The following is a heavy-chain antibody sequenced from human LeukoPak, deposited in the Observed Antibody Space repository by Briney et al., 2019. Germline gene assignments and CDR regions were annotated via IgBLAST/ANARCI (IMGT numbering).Heavy chain of an antibody. D-gene: IGHD2-2*02. V-gene: IGHV3-23*01. CDR2: ISGSGGST. Sequence: GGSLRLSCAASGFTVSSNYMSWVRQAPGKGLEWVSVISGSGGSTYYAESVKGRFTISRDNSKNTLYLQMNSLRAEDTAVYYCAEDSHEPSIPPTGFDPWGQGTLVTVSS. CDR3: AEDSHEPSIPPTGFDP. CDR1: GFTVSSNY. J-gene: IGHJ5*02.